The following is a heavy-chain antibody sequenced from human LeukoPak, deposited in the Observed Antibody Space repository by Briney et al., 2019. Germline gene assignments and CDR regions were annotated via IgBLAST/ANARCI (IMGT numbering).Heavy chain of an antibody. D-gene: IGHD3-16*01. J-gene: IGHJ6*02. CDR2: MNQDGSEK. CDR1: GFTFSDSW. V-gene: IGHV3-7*01. Sequence: GGSLRLSCAASGFTFSDSWMGWVRQAPGKGLEWVANMNQDGSEKDYVDSVKGRFTISRDNARNSLYLQMGSLRAEDTAVYYCATYTHWVAGDVWGQGTTVTVSS. CDR3: ATYTHWVAGDV.